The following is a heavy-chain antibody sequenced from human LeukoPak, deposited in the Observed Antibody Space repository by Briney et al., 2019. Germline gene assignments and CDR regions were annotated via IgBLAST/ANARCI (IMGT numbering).Heavy chain of an antibody. CDR1: GGTFSSYA. CDR3: ARNYDFWSRNWFDP. Sequence: ASVKVSCKASGGTFSSYAISWVRQAPGQGLEWMGGIIPIFGTANYAQKFQGRVTITADESTSTAYMELSSLRPEDTAVYYCARNYDFWSRNWFDPWGQGTLVTVSS. J-gene: IGHJ5*02. V-gene: IGHV1-69*13. D-gene: IGHD3-3*01. CDR2: IIPIFGTA.